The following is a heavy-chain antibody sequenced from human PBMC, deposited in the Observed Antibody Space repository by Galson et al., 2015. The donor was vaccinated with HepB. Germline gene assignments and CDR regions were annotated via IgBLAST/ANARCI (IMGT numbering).Heavy chain of an antibody. V-gene: IGHV7-4-1*02. CDR3: ARGFTVSGTWYSSGY. CDR2: INTNTGNP. Sequence: SVKVSCKASGYIFSSYGMNWVRQAPGQGLEWMGWINTNTGNPTYVQAFTGRFVFSLDTSVSTVSLEISSVKAEDTAVYYCARGFTVSGTWYSSGYWGQGTLVTVSS. CDR1: GYIFSSYG. J-gene: IGHJ4*02. D-gene: IGHD6-13*01.